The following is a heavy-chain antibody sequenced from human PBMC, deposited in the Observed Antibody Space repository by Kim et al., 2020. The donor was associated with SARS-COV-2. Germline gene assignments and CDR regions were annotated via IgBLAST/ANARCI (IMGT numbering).Heavy chain of an antibody. CDR3: AKDLEAKSIAARPLDY. Sequence: GGSLRLSCAASGFTFSSYGMHWVRQAPGKGLEWVAVISYDGSNKYYADSVKGRFTISRDNSKNTLYLQMNSLRAEDTAVYYCAKDLEAKSIAARPLDYWGQGTLVTVSS. CDR2: ISYDGSNK. CDR1: GFTFSSYG. J-gene: IGHJ4*02. D-gene: IGHD6-6*01. V-gene: IGHV3-30*18.